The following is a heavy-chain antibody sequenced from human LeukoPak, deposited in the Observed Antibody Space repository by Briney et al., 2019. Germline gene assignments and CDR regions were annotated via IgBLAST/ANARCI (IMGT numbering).Heavy chain of an antibody. V-gene: IGHV1-69*13. CDR3: ARSIRSYCGGDCYWEMFDY. D-gene: IGHD2-21*02. Sequence: ASVKVSCTASGGTFSSYAISWVRQAPGQGLEWMGGIIPIFGTANYAQKFQGRVTITADESTSTAYMELSSLRSEDTAVYYCARSIRSYCGGDCYWEMFDYWGQGTLVTVSS. CDR1: GGTFSSYA. CDR2: IIPIFGTA. J-gene: IGHJ4*02.